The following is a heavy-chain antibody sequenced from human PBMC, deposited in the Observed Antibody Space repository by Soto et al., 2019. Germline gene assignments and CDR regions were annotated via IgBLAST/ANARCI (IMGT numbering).Heavy chain of an antibody. V-gene: IGHV1-69*01. D-gene: IGHD3-10*01. CDR1: GGTFSSYA. Sequence: QVQLVQSGAELKKPGSSVKVSCKASGGTFSSYAISWVRQAPGQGLEWMGGIIPIFGTANYAQKFQGRVTITADESASAAYMELSSMSSEDTAVYYCARAYGSGTGPWDYCGQGTLVTVSS. CDR3: ARAYGSGTGPWDY. CDR2: IIPIFGTA. J-gene: IGHJ4*02.